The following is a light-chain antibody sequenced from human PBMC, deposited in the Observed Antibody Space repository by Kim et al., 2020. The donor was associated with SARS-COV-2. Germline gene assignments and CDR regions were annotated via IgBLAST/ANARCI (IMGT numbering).Light chain of an antibody. Sequence: RSLSPGERATLSCRASQSVSSNLAWYQQRPGQPPRLLIYDASNRATGIPARFSGSGSGTDFTLTISSLEPEDFAVYYCQQRSNWPSFGPGTRLEI. CDR2: DAS. V-gene: IGKV3-11*01. CDR3: QQRSNWPS. J-gene: IGKJ2*03. CDR1: QSVSSN.